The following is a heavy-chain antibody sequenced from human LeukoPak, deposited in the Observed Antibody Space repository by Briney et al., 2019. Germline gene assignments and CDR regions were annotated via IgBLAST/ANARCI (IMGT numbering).Heavy chain of an antibody. CDR2: IYSGGNT. Sequence: GGCLRLSCAASGFTVSSNYMIGVPRAPGKGREGVSVIYSGGNTYYGDSVQGRFTMSRENPENTLYLKMNSLRAEDTAVYYCARAHDRGYYYGFDYWGQGTLVTVSS. CDR3: ARAHDRGYYYGFDY. D-gene: IGHD3-22*01. J-gene: IGHJ4*02. V-gene: IGHV3-66*01. CDR1: GFTVSSNY.